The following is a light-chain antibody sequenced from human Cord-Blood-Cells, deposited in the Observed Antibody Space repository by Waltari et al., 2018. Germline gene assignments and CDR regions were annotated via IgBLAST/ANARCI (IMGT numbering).Light chain of an antibody. CDR2: QDS. V-gene: IGLV3-1*01. J-gene: IGLJ2*01. Sequence: SYELTQPPSVSVSPGQTASITCSGDKLGDKYACWYQQKPGQSPVLVIYQDSKWPSGIPERFSGSNSGNTATLTISGTQAMDEADYYCQGWDSSADVVFGGGTKLTVL. CDR3: QGWDSSADVV. CDR1: KLGDKY.